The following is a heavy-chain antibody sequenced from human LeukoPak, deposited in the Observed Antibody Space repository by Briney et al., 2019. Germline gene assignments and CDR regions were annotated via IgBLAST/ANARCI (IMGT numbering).Heavy chain of an antibody. CDR1: GYTFTSYG. CDR3: ARVAPAAIFSFDP. D-gene: IGHD2-2*02. CDR2: ISAYNGNT. V-gene: IGHV1-18*01. Sequence: ASVKVSCKASGYTFTSYGISWVRQAPGQGLEWMGWISAYNGNTNYAQKLQGRVTMTRDTSITTAYMELNRLRSDDTAVYYCARVAPAAIFSFDPWGQGTLVTVSS. J-gene: IGHJ5*02.